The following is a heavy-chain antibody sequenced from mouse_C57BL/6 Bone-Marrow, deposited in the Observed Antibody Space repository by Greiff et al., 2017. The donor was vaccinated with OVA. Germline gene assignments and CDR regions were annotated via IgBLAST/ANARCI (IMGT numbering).Heavy chain of an antibody. CDR1: GFTFSNYW. J-gene: IGHJ4*01. V-gene: IGHV6-3*01. D-gene: IGHD2-3*01. Sequence: DVQLQESGGGLVQPGGSMKLSCVASGFTFSNYWMNWVRQSPEKGLEWVAQIRLKSDNYATHYAESVKGRFTISRDDSKSSVYLQMNNLRAEDTGIYYCTGIYDGYYLYAMDYWGQGTSVTVSS. CDR2: IRLKSDNYAT. CDR3: TGIYDGYYLYAMDY.